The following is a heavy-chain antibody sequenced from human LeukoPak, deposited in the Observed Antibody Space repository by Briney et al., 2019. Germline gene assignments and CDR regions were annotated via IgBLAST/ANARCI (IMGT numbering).Heavy chain of an antibody. CDR3: ARVQQLSYYDSSGYFDY. CDR1: GYTFTSYG. J-gene: IGHJ4*02. CDR2: ISAYNGNT. D-gene: IGHD3-22*01. V-gene: IGHV1-18*01. Sequence: ASVKVSCKASGYTFTSYGISWVRQAPGQGLEWMGWISAYNGNTNYAQKLQGRVTMTTDTSTSTAYVELRSLRSDDTAVYYCARVQQLSYYDSSGYFDYWGQGTLVTVSS.